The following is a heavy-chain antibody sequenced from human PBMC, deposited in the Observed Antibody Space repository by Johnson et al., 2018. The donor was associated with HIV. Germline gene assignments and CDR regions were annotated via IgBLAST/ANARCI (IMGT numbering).Heavy chain of an antibody. CDR2: ISYDGRNK. CDR3: AKDYEWFREFVDAFDI. CDR1: GFTFSSYP. V-gene: IGHV3-30*04. J-gene: IGHJ3*02. D-gene: IGHD3-10*01. Sequence: QVQLVESGGGVVQPGRSPRLACAASGFTFSSYPMHWVRQAPGKGLEWVAVISYDGRNKYYADSVKGRFTISRDNSKNTLYLQMNSLRAEDTAVYYCAKDYEWFREFVDAFDIWGQGTMVTVSS.